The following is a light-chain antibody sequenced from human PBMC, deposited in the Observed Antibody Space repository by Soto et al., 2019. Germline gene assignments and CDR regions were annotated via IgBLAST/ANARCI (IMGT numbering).Light chain of an antibody. J-gene: IGLJ1*01. V-gene: IGLV2-14*03. Sequence: QSLVSQPGSLSGSSWQSDTLSFPGTSSYVGGFNYVSWYQQHPGKAPKLMIYDVTNRPSGVSYRFSGSKSGNTASLTISGLQAEDEADYYCNSYTSSSTYVFGTGTKVTVL. CDR3: NSYTSSSTYV. CDR2: DVT. CDR1: SSYVGGFNY.